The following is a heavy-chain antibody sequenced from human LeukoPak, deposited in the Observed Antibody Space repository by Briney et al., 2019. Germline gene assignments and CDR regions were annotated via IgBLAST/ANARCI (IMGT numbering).Heavy chain of an antibody. CDR2: IYPGDSDT. V-gene: IGHV5-51*01. J-gene: IGHJ4*02. CDR3: ARTYSSTWLHYFDY. D-gene: IGHD6-13*01. Sequence: ESLKISCKGSGYSFTSYWIGWVRQMPGKGLECMGIIYPGDSDTRYSPSFQGQVTISADKSISTAYLQWSSLKASDTAIYYCARTYSSTWLHYFDYWGQGTLVTVSS. CDR1: GYSFTSYW.